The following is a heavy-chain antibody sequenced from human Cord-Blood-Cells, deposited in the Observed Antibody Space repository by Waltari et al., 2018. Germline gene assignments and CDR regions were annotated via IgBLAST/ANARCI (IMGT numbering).Heavy chain of an antibody. J-gene: IGHJ4*02. CDR3: ARTAPTGTAQYFDY. CDR2: IYYSGST. CDR1: GGSISSYY. V-gene: IGHV4-59*01. Sequence: QVQLQESGPGLVKPSETLSLTCTFSGGSISSYYWTWIRQPPGKGLEWIGYIYYSGSTNYNPALKSRVTISVDTSKNQFSLKLSSVTAADTAVYYCARTAPTGTAQYFDYWGQGTLVTVSS. D-gene: IGHD1-1*01.